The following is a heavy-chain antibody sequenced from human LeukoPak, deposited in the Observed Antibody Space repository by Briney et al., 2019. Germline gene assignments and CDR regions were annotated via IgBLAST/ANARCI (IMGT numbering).Heavy chain of an antibody. CDR1: GFTFRSYG. CDR3: ATLKYYAFWSDGVDS. D-gene: IGHD3-3*01. J-gene: IGHJ4*02. V-gene: IGHV3-15*01. CDR2: IKRKIDGETT. Sequence: GGSLRLSCVGSGFTFRSYGMHWVRQAPGKGLEWVGRIKRKIDGETTDYAAPVKGRFTISRDDSENTVYLQMNSLKIEDTAVYYCATLKYYAFWSDGVDSWGQGALVTVSS.